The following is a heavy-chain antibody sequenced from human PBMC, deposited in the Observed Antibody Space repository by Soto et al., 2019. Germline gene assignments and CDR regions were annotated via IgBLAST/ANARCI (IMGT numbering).Heavy chain of an antibody. V-gene: IGHV1-69*13. CDR3: ARHERRSSSPGGTKFDP. Sequence: SVKVSCKASGGTFSSYAISWVRQAPGQGLEWMGGIIPIFGTANYAQKFQGRVTITADESTSTAYMELSSLRSEDTAVYYCARHERRSSSPGGTKFDPWGQGPLVTSPQ. CDR2: IIPIFGTA. J-gene: IGHJ5*02. D-gene: IGHD6-6*01. CDR1: GGTFSSYA.